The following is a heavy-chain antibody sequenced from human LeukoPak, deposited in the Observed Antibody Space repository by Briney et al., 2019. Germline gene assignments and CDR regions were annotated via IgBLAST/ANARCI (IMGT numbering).Heavy chain of an antibody. CDR2: ISGSGGST. CDR3: AKVSFDYDSSGYYHPTFDY. CDR1: GFTFSSYA. Sequence: PGGSLRLSCAASGFTFSSYAMSWVRQAPGKGLEWVSAISGSGGSTYYADSVKGRFTISRDNSKNTLYLQMISLRAEDTAVYYCAKVSFDYDSSGYYHPTFDYWGQGTLVTVSS. V-gene: IGHV3-23*01. D-gene: IGHD3-22*01. J-gene: IGHJ4*02.